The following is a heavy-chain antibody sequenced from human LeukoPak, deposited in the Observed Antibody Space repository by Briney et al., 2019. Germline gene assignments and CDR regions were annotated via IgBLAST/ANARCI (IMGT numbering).Heavy chain of an antibody. CDR2: IIPILGLV. J-gene: IGHJ4*02. CDR3: ARGIAAAGTSDY. D-gene: IGHD6-13*01. CDR1: GGTFSSYA. V-gene: IGHV1-69*04. Sequence: ASVKVSCKASGGTFSSYAISWVRQAPGQGLEWMGRIIPILGLVNYAQKFQGRVTITADKSTSTAYMELSSLRSEDTAVYYCARGIAAAGTSDYWGQGTLVTVSS.